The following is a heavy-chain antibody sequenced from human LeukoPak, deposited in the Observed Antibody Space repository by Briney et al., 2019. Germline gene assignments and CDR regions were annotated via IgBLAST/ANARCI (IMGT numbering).Heavy chain of an antibody. J-gene: IGHJ2*01. CDR2: IYNVGST. V-gene: IGHV3-53*01. CDR3: ARVFDIAAAGRGYFDL. Sequence: GGSLRLSCAASGFTVSSCFMGWVRLAPGKGLEWVSVIYNVGSTYYADSAKGRFTQSRDNSKNTVYHQMNNLRAEDTAVYYCARVFDIAAAGRGYFDLWGRGTLVTVSS. CDR1: GFTVSSCF. D-gene: IGHD6-13*01.